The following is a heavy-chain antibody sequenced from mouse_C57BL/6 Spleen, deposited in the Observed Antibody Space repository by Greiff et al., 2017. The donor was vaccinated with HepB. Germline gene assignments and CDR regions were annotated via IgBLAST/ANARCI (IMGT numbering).Heavy chain of an antibody. CDR2: ISYDGSN. D-gene: IGHD2-4*01. V-gene: IGHV3-6*01. CDR1: GYSITSGYY. J-gene: IGHJ2*01. CDR3: ASYDYDEGDYFDY. Sequence: DVQLQESGPGLVKPSQSLSLTCSVTGYSITSGYYWNWIRQFPGNKLEWMGYISYDGSNNYNPSLKNRISITRDTSKNQFFLKLNSVTTEDTATYYCASYDYDEGDYFDYWGQVTTLTVSS.